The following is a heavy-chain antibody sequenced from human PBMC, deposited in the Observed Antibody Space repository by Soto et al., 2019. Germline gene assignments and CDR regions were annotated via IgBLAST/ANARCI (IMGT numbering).Heavy chain of an antibody. J-gene: IGHJ4*02. CDR2: IKPKNGDT. CDR1: GYSFTGYS. D-gene: IGHD3-16*01. V-gene: IGHV1-2*04. Sequence: EASAKVSCKASGYSFTGYSMHWLRQAPGQGLEWMGWIKPKNGDTNYERKFQGWVTMIRDTYIRTVYMELRNLKSEETAVYYCAIQDGGVVYWGQGTLVTVSS. CDR3: AIQDGGVVY.